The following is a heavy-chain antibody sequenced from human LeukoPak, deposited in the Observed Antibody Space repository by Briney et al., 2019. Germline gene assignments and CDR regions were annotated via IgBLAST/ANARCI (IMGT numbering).Heavy chain of an antibody. V-gene: IGHV1-2*02. CDR3: ASSCSSTSCYTGQTIGLDMDV. CDR2: INPNSGGT. D-gene: IGHD2-2*02. Sequence: ASVKVSCEASGYTFTAYYIQWVRQAPEQGLEWMGWINPNSGGTNYAQKFQGRVTMTRDTSISTAYMELSRLRSDDTAVYYCASSCSSTSCYTGQTIGLDMDVWGKGTTVTVSS. J-gene: IGHJ6*03. CDR1: GYTFTAYY.